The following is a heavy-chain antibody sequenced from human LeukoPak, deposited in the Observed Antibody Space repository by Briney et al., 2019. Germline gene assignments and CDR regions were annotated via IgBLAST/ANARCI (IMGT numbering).Heavy chain of an antibody. Sequence: PGGALRLSCAASGFTFSRYWMSWVRQAPGKGGEWVANIKEDGSEKYYLGSVKGRIPISRDNAQHPLYLQMNSLRAEDTAVYYCARGWYYYESSGYAFDIWGQGTMVTVPS. CDR3: ARGWYYYESSGYAFDI. J-gene: IGHJ3*02. V-gene: IGHV3-7*01. CDR1: GFTFSRYW. CDR2: IKEDGSEK. D-gene: IGHD3-22*01.